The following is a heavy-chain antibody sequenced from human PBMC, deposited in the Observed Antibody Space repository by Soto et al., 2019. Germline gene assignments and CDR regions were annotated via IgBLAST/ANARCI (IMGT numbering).Heavy chain of an antibody. Sequence: QVQLVESGGGLVKPGGSLRLSCAVSGFTFNDYYMSWIRQAPGKGLEWISYISGGGSTTYHADPVRGRFTISRDNAKNSLFLQMNSLRAEDTAVYYCAREVRTSGWFRRLDSWGQGILVTVSS. V-gene: IGHV3-11*01. D-gene: IGHD6-19*01. CDR2: ISGGGSTT. J-gene: IGHJ4*02. CDR1: GFTFNDYY. CDR3: AREVRTSGWFRRLDS.